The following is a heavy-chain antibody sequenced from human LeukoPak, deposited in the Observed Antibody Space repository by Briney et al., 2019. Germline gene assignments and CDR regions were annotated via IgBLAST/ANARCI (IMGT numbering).Heavy chain of an antibody. J-gene: IGHJ4*02. CDR1: GFTFGDYA. V-gene: IGHV3-49*04. CDR2: IRSKAYGGTT. D-gene: IGHD4-23*01. CDR3: TRDLKVVNEVGISVDY. Sequence: GGSLRLSCTASGFTFGDYAMSWVRQAPGKGLEWVGFIRSKAYGGTTVYAASVKGRFTISRDDSKSIAYLQMNSLKTEDTAVYYCTRDLKVVNEVGISVDYWGQGTLVTVSS.